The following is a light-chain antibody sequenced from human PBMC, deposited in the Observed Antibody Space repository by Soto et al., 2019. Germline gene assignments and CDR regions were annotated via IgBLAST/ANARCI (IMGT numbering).Light chain of an antibody. CDR3: ASYTTSSTFV. CDR1: SSNVGHYNY. CDR2: HVS. V-gene: IGLV2-14*01. Sequence: QSALAQPASVSGSPGQSITISCTGTSSNVGHYNYVSWYQQNQGKAPKLIIYHVSSRPSGVSNRFSASKSGNTASLTISGLQAEDEADYYCASYTTSSTFVFGTGTNVTV. J-gene: IGLJ1*01.